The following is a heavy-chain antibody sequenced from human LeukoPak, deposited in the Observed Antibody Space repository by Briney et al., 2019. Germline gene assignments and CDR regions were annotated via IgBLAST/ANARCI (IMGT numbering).Heavy chain of an antibody. CDR1: KFTFSNDA. Sequence: GGSLRLSCAASKFTFSNDAMSWVRQAPGKGLEWVSAISNSGGNTYYADSVKGRFTISRDNSKNTLYLQMNSLRAEDTAVYYCAKDVGATRGYYFDYWGQGTLVTVSS. J-gene: IGHJ4*02. D-gene: IGHD1-26*01. CDR3: AKDVGATRGYYFDY. V-gene: IGHV3-23*01. CDR2: ISNSGGNT.